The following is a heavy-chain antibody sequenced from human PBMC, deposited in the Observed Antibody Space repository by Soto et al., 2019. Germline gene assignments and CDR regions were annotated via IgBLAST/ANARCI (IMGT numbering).Heavy chain of an antibody. V-gene: IGHV5-51*01. Sequence: PGEALKISCKDFGYSFTTNWIAWVRQVPGKGLGCMGIIYLHDSDTRYSPSFQGQVTISADKSINTAYLQWSSLKASDTAMYYCARLMGLYRSYGFGIWGQGTKVTVSS. D-gene: IGHD6-19*01. CDR1: GYSFTTNW. J-gene: IGHJ3*02. CDR2: IYLHDSDT. CDR3: ARLMGLYRSYGFGI.